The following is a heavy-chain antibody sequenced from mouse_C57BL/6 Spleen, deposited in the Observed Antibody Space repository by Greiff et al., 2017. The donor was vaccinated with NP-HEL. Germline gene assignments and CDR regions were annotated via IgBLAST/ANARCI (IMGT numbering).Heavy chain of an antibody. Sequence: EVQLVESGGGLVKPGGSLKLSCAASGFTFSDYGMHWVRQAPGKGLEWVAYISSGSSTIYYADTVKGRFTISRDNAKNTLFLQMTSLRSEDTAMYYCARLGTGDYWGQGTTLTVSS. CDR3: ARLGTGDY. CDR2: ISSGSSTI. CDR1: GFTFSDYG. D-gene: IGHD4-1*01. V-gene: IGHV5-17*01. J-gene: IGHJ2*01.